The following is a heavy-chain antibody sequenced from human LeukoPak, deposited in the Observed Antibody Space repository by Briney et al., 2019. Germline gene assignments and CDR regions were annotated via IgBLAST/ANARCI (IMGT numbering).Heavy chain of an antibody. CDR3: ARGRYYDTSAYNYFDP. CDR1: GFSFSTYS. D-gene: IGHD3-22*01. CDR2: ISGSGGSI. V-gene: IGHV3-48*01. Sequence: GGSLRLSCAASGFSFSTYSMSWIRQASGKGLEWISYISGSGGSIFTADSVRGRFTISRDNGNNSLFLQMNTLRAEDTAVYYCARGRYYDTSAYNYFDPWGQGTLVTVSS. J-gene: IGHJ5*02.